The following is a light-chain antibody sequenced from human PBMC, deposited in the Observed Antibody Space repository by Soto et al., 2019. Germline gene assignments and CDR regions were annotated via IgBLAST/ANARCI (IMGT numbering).Light chain of an antibody. CDR3: QQSYSTPLT. CDR2: AAS. Sequence: DIQMTQSPSSLSASVGDIVTITCRASQSISSYLNWYQLKPGKAPKLLIYAASSLQSGVPSRFRGRGSGTDVALTISSLQPEDFGTYYCQQSYSTPLTVGGGTKVEIK. J-gene: IGKJ4*01. V-gene: IGKV1-39*01. CDR1: QSISSY.